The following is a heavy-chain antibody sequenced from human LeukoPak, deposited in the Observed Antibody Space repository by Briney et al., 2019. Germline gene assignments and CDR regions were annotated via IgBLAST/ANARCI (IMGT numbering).Heavy chain of an antibody. CDR3: ARAPGYRSGFGY. CDR1: GLIFSSYW. V-gene: IGHV3-74*01. Sequence: PGRSLRLSCAASGLIFSSYWMHWAPHAPAKGLVWVSRITSHGSSTNYADSVKRRFTISRHNAKNTLYLQMNTVIAEDTAVFYCARAPGYRSGFGYWGQGTLVTVCS. CDR2: ITSHGSST. J-gene: IGHJ4*02. D-gene: IGHD6-19*01.